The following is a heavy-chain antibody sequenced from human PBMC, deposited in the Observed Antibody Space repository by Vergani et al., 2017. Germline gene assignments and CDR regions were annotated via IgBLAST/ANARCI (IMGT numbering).Heavy chain of an antibody. CDR1: GFTFDDYA. CDR3: AKGLSGSYYLFDY. Sequence: EVQLVESGGGLVQPGRSLRLSCAASGFTFDDYAMHWVRQAPGKGLEWVSGISWNSGSIGYADSVKGRFTISRDNAKNSLYLQMNSLRAEDTALYYCAKGLSGSYYLFDYWGQGTLGTVSS. V-gene: IGHV3-9*01. J-gene: IGHJ4*02. CDR2: ISWNSGSI. D-gene: IGHD1-26*01.